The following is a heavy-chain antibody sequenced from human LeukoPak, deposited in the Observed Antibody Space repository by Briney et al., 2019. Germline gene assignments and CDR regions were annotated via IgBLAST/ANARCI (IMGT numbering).Heavy chain of an antibody. CDR2: IYYTGNT. J-gene: IGHJ4*02. Sequence: SETLSLTCTVSGVSISSSNSYCGWVRQSPGKGLERIVSIYYTGNTYYNASLKSRFTISIDTSKNPTSLKLTTVTAADTAMYYCARQTGSGLFTLPGGQGTLVTVSS. D-gene: IGHD3/OR15-3a*01. CDR3: ARQTGSGLFTLP. CDR1: GVSISSSNSY. V-gene: IGHV4-39*01.